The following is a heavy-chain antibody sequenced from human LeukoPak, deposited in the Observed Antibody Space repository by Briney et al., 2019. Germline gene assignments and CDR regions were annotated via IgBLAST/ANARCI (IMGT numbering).Heavy chain of an antibody. CDR1: GGSMSPYH. Sequence: TSENLSLNCTVSGGSMSPYHWGWIRQPPGKGLEWTGYIYYSGSTNYNPSLNSRVTISVDTSKNQFSLRLSSVTAADTAIYYCARAVSGRFDYWGQGTLVTVSS. D-gene: IGHD6-19*01. V-gene: IGHV4-59*08. J-gene: IGHJ4*02. CDR3: ARAVSGRFDY. CDR2: IYYSGST.